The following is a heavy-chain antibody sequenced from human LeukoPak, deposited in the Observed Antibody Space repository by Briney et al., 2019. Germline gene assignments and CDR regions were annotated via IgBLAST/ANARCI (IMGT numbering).Heavy chain of an antibody. CDR2: IYHSGST. V-gene: IGHV4-38-2*01. J-gene: IGHJ5*02. Sequence: SETLSLTCAVSGYSISSGYYWGWIRQPPGKGLEWIGSIYHSGSTYCNPSLKSRVTISVDTSKNQFSLKLSSVTAADTAVYYCARHPLRLGELSGFDPWGQGTLVTVSS. CDR1: GYSISSGYY. CDR3: ARHPLRLGELSGFDP. D-gene: IGHD3-16*02.